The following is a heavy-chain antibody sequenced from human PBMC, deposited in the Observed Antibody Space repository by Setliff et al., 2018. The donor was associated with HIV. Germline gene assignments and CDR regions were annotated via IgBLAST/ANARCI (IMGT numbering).Heavy chain of an antibody. V-gene: IGHV1-2*02. D-gene: IGHD3-3*01. CDR3: ARDLRDGFEEWFSTLDDGMDV. CDR1: GYIFIRYY. Sequence: GASVKVSCKTSGYIFIRYYIFWVRQAPGQGLEWMGNINPHTGVTKYAEKLQGRVTMTRDTSINTIYMELSRLRSDDTAVYYCARDLRDGFEEWFSTLDDGMDVWGQGTTVTVS. CDR2: INPHTGVT. J-gene: IGHJ6*02.